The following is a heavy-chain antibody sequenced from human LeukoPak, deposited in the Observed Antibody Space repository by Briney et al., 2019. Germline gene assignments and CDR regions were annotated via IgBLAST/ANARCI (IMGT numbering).Heavy chain of an antibody. Sequence: GGSLRLSCAASGFTFSSYAMSWVRQAPGKGLEWVSYISSSGSTIYYADSVKGRFTISRDNAKNSLYLQMNSLRAEDTAVYYCARDGSYDIIKDWGQGTLVTVSS. CDR2: ISSSGSTI. V-gene: IGHV3-48*04. J-gene: IGHJ4*02. CDR3: ARDGSYDIIKD. CDR1: GFTFSSYA. D-gene: IGHD3-9*01.